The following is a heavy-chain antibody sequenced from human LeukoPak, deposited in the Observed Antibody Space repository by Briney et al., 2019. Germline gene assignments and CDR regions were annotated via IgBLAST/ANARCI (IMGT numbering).Heavy chain of an antibody. CDR1: GFTFNNYV. Sequence: TGGSLRLSCVASGFTFNNYVIHWVRQAPGKGLEWVAVISYDGSHKYYADSVKGRFTISRDNSKNSLYLQMNCLRAEDTAVYYCAKDVQRGSSPTDYWGQGTLVTVSS. V-gene: IGHV3-30*18. J-gene: IGHJ4*02. CDR2: ISYDGSHK. CDR3: AKDVQRGSSPTDY. D-gene: IGHD1-26*01.